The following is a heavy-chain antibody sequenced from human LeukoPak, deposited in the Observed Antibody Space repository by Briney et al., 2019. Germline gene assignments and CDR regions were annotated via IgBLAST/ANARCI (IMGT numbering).Heavy chain of an antibody. J-gene: IGHJ5*02. D-gene: IGHD2-2*01. Sequence: SETLSLTCTVSGASITSYYWSWIRQPPGKGLESIGYIYYSGITNYNPSLMSRVTISVDTSKNQFSLRLSSVTAADTAVYYCARDLYGGYCSSTSCYGNWFDPWGQGTLVTVSS. CDR2: IYYSGIT. V-gene: IGHV4-59*01. CDR3: ARDLYGGYCSSTSCYGNWFDP. CDR1: GASITSYY.